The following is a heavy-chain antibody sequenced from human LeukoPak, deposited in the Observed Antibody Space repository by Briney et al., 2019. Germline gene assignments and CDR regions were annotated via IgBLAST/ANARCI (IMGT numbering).Heavy chain of an antibody. J-gene: IGHJ4*02. CDR3: ARGRYCSGGGCHYFDY. Sequence: PGGYLRLSCAVSGLTFNSYWMSWVRQAPGKGLEWVANIKQDGSEKFYVDSVKGRFTISRDNAKNSLYLQMHSLRAEDTAVFYCARGRYCSGGGCHYFDYWGQGTLVTVSS. V-gene: IGHV3-7*01. CDR1: GLTFNSYW. D-gene: IGHD2-15*01. CDR2: IKQDGSEK.